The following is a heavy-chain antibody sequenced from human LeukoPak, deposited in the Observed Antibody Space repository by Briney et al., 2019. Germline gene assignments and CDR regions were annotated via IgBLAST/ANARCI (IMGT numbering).Heavy chain of an antibody. CDR3: ARSSGTGIFSY. CDR2: VYYGRSP. Sequence: SETLSLTCTVSGDSISRSTYYWAWIRQPPGKGLEWIGSVYYGRSPYFNPSLESRATISVDTSKNHFSLKMSSVTAADTAVYYCARSSGTGIFSYWGQGTLVTVSS. J-gene: IGHJ4*02. CDR1: GDSISRSTYY. D-gene: IGHD6-25*01. V-gene: IGHV4-39*02.